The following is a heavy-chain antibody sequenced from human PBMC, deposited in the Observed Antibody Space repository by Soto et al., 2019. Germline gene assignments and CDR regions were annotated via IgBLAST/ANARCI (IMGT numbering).Heavy chain of an antibody. CDR3: ARQSCSSTSCYSWVSWFDP. CDR1: GGSISSNNYY. V-gene: IGHV4-39*01. Sequence: SETLSLTCTVSGGSISSNNYYWGWIRQPPGKGLEWIGSIYYSGSTYYNPSLKSRLTISLDTPKNQFSLKLNSVTAADTAVYYCARQSCSSTSCYSWVSWFDPWGHGTLVTVSS. J-gene: IGHJ5*02. CDR2: IYYSGST. D-gene: IGHD2-2*01.